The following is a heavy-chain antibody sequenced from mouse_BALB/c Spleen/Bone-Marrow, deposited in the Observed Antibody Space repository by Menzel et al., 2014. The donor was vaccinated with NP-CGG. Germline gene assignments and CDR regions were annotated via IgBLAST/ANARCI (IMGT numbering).Heavy chain of an antibody. CDR1: GYTFTDYN. V-gene: IGHV1S29*02. J-gene: IGHJ4*01. CDR3: AREGGYYDALDF. CDR2: IYPYNGGP. D-gene: IGHD2-2*01. Sequence: EVKLEESGPVLVKPGASVKISCKASGYTFTDYNMHWVKQSHGKSLEWIGYIYPYNGGPGYNQKFKSKATLTVDTYSSTAYMELRSLTSEDSAVYYGAREGGYYDALDFWGQGTSGTVSS.